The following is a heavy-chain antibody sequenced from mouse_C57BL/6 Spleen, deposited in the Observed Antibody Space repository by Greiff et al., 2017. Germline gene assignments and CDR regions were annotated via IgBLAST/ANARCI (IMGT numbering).Heavy chain of an antibody. J-gene: IGHJ3*01. CDR3: ARRGLRYSAWLAY. CDR1: GYTFTSYW. D-gene: IGHD1-1*01. V-gene: IGHV1-64*01. CDR2: IHPNSGST. Sequence: QVQLQQPGAELVKPGASVKLSCKASGYTFTSYWMHWVKQRPGQGLEWIGMIHPNSGSTNYNEKFKSKATLTVDKSSSTAYMQLSILTSEDSAVCYRARRGLRYSAWLAYWGQGTLVTVSA.